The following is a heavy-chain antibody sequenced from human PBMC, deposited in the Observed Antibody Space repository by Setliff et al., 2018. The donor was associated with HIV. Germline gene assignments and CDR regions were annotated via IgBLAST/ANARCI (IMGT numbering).Heavy chain of an antibody. CDR2: ISGSAGST. J-gene: IGHJ4*02. V-gene: IGHV3-23*01. CDR1: GFTFGDYA. D-gene: IGHD3-10*01. CDR3: AKHLGQVRFGVYYFDY. Sequence: HPGGSLRLSCTASGFTFGDYAMSWVRQAPGKGLDWVSAISGSAGSTYYADSVKGRFAISRDNSKSTLYLQMNSLRAEDTAVYYCAKHLGQVRFGVYYFDYWGQGTLVTVSS.